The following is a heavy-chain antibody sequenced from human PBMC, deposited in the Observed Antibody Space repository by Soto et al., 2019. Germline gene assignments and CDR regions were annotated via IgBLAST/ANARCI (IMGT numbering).Heavy chain of an antibody. CDR1: GGTFSSYA. J-gene: IGHJ6*02. Sequence: SVKVSCKASGGTFSSYAISWVRRAPGQGLEWMGGIIPIFGTANYAQKFQGRVTITADESTSTAYMELSSLRSEDTAVYYCARSAWFRRDYYGMDVWGQGTTVTVSS. CDR2: IIPIFGTA. D-gene: IGHD3-9*01. CDR3: ARSAWFRRDYYGMDV. V-gene: IGHV1-69*13.